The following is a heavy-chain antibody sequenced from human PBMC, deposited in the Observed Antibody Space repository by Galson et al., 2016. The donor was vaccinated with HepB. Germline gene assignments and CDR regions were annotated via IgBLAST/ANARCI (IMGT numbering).Heavy chain of an antibody. Sequence: SLRLSCAASGFPFGESSMSWVRQAPGKGLEWVSTIRDGGGRTYYVDSVRGRFTTSGDSSRNTLFLQRNSLTSEDTALYFCATTPKDGGDGYNYGFDYWGPGTLVTVSS. CDR1: GFPFGESS. D-gene: IGHD5-24*01. CDR2: IRDGGGRT. J-gene: IGHJ4*02. V-gene: IGHV3-23*01. CDR3: ATTPKDGGDGYNYGFDY.